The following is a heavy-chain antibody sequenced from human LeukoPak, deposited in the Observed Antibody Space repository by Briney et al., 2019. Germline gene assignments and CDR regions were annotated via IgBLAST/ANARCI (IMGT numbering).Heavy chain of an antibody. CDR1: GFTFTSSA. Sequence: ASVKVSCKASGFTFTSSAVQWVRQARGQRLEWIGWIVVGSGNTNYAQKFQERVTITRDMSTSTAYMELSSLRSEDSAVYYCAALTYIVGATTFDYWGQGSLVTVSS. CDR2: IVVGSGNT. J-gene: IGHJ4*02. CDR3: AALTYIVGATTFDY. D-gene: IGHD1-26*01. V-gene: IGHV1-58*01.